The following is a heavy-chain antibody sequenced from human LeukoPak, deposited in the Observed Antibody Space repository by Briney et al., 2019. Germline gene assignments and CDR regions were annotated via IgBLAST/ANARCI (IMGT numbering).Heavy chain of an antibody. CDR1: GGSISSYY. CDR2: IYYSGST. Sequence: SETLSLTCTVSGGSISSYYWSWIRQPPGKGLEWIGYIYYSGSTNYNPSLKSRVTISVDTSKNQFSLKLSSVTAADTAVYYCARDRHYDSSGSLYFDYWGQGTLVTVSS. D-gene: IGHD3-22*01. V-gene: IGHV4-59*01. CDR3: ARDRHYDSSGSLYFDY. J-gene: IGHJ4*02.